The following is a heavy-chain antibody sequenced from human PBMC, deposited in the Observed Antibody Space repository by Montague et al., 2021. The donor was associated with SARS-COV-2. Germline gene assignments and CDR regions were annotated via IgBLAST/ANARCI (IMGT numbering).Heavy chain of an antibody. CDR1: GGSIRSENYY. V-gene: IGHV4-31*03. Sequence: TLSLTCTVPGGSIRSENYYWSWIRRHPGKGLEWIGYIHYSGSTDYNPSLNSRVSISVDTTKNQFSLKLRSVTAADTAVYFCARDGAAGDWFDPWGQGTLVTVSS. J-gene: IGHJ5*02. CDR2: IHYSGST. CDR3: ARDGAAGDWFDP. D-gene: IGHD3-16*01.